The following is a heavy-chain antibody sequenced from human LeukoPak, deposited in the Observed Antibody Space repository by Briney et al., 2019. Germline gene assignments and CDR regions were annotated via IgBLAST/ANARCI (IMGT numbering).Heavy chain of an antibody. CDR1: GGTFSSYA. J-gene: IGHJ4*02. CDR2: IIPILGIA. Sequence: SVKVSCKASGGTFSSYAISWVRQAPGQGLEWMGRIIPILGIANYAQKFQGRVTITADKSTSTAYMELSSLRSEDTAVYYCAREFSRANYDYVWGSLDYWGQGTLVTVSS. D-gene: IGHD3-16*01. CDR3: AREFSRANYDYVWGSLDY. V-gene: IGHV1-69*04.